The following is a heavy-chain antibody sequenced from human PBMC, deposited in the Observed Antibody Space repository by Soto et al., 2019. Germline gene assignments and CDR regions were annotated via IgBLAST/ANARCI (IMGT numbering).Heavy chain of an antibody. CDR2: IWYDGSNK. D-gene: IGHD3-22*01. V-gene: IGHV3-33*01. Sequence: QVQLVESRGGVVQPGRSLRLSCAASGFTFSSYGMHWVRQAPGKGLEWVAVIWYDGSNKYYADSVKGRFTISRDNSKNTLYLQMNSLRAEDTAVYYCARARYYYDRREYYFDYWGQGTLVTVSS. CDR1: GFTFSSYG. CDR3: ARARYYYDRREYYFDY. J-gene: IGHJ4*02.